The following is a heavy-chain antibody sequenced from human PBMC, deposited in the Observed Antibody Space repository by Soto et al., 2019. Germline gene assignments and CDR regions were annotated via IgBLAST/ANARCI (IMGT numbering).Heavy chain of an antibody. CDR2: ISGSGGST. V-gene: IGHV3-23*01. J-gene: IGHJ5*02. CDR1: GFTFSGDA. CDR3: AKDSSLSSSWYNWFDP. D-gene: IGHD6-13*01. Sequence: PGGSLRLSCAASGFTFSGDAMSWVRQAPGKGLEWVSAISGSGGSTYYADSVKGRFTISRDNSKNTLYLQMNSLRAEDTAVYYCAKDSSLSSSWYNWFDPWGQGTLVTVSS.